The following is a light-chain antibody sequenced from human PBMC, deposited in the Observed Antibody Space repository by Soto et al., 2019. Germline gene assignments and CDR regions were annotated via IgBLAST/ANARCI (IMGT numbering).Light chain of an antibody. CDR3: QQRNNWPPGIT. V-gene: IGKV3-11*01. CDR1: QSVTSNY. Sequence: EIVLTQSPGTLSLSPGERATLSCRASQSVTSNYLAWYQQKPGQAPKLLIYGASNRATGIPARFSGSGSGTDFTLTISSLEPEDFAVYYCQQRNNWPPGITFGQGTRLEIK. J-gene: IGKJ5*01. CDR2: GAS.